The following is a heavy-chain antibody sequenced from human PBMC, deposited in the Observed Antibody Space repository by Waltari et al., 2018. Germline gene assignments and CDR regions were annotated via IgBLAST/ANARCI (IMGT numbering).Heavy chain of an antibody. J-gene: IGHJ4*02. CDR3: AAYSGSWY. V-gene: IGHV3-74*01. Sequence: EVQLVESGGGLVQQGGYLRLSCAASGFIFSNYWMHWLRQAPGKGPVWVSQIKTDGSTTRYTDSVEGRFTISRDNARNMLYRQMNSLRAEDTALYYCAAYSGSWYWGQGTLVTVSS. D-gene: IGHD6-13*01. CDR2: IKTDGSTT. CDR1: GFIFSNYW.